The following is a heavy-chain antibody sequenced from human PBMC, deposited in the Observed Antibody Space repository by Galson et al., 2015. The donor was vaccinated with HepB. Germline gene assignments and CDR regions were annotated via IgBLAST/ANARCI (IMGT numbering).Heavy chain of an antibody. Sequence: PALVKPTQTLTLTCTFSVFSLNTRGVCVGWIRQPPGKAPEWLARIDWDDDKFYSTSLKTRLTISKDTSKNQVVLTMTDMDPVDTGTYYCARMVIAAAGYDHWGPGTLVMVSS. V-gene: IGHV2-70*17. CDR3: ARMVIAAAGYDH. CDR1: VFSLNTRGVC. J-gene: IGHJ4*02. D-gene: IGHD6-13*01. CDR2: IDWDDDK.